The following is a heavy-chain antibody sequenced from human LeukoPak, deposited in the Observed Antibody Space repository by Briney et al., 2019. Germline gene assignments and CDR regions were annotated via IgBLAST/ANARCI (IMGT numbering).Heavy chain of an antibody. CDR1: GGSISSYY. CDR2: IYYSGST. Sequence: SETLSLTCAVSGGSISSYYWSWIRQPPGKGLEGVGYIYYSGSTNYNPSLKSRVTISVDTSKNQFSLKLSTVTAADTAVYYCARGGSSYYYGMDVWGQGTTVTVSS. J-gene: IGHJ6*02. D-gene: IGHD6-6*01. CDR3: ARGGSSYYYGMDV. V-gene: IGHV4-59*01.